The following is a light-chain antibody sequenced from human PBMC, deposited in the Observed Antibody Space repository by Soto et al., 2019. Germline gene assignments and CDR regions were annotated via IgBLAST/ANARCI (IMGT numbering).Light chain of an antibody. CDR3: SSYTRSGNVI. V-gene: IGLV2-14*01. Sequence: QSALTQPASVSGSPGQSITISCTGTSSDVGGYKSVSWYQQLPGKAPKLMIYEVSNRPSGVSNHFSGSKSGNTASLTISGLQAEDEADFYCSSYTRSGNVIFGGGTKVNVL. J-gene: IGLJ2*01. CDR1: SSDVGGYKS. CDR2: EVS.